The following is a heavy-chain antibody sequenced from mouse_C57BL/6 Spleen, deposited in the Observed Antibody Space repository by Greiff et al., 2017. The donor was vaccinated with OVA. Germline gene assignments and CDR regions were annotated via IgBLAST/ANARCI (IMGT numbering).Heavy chain of an antibody. CDR1: GYTFTSYW. CDR2: IHPNSGST. Sequence: QVQLQQPGAELVKPGASVKLSCKASGYTFTSYWMHWVKQRPGQGLEWIGMIHPNSGSTNYNEKFKSKATLTVDKSSSTAYMQLSSLTSEDSAVYYCASFYYGSSYGYWGQGTLVTVSA. J-gene: IGHJ3*01. V-gene: IGHV1-64*01. D-gene: IGHD1-1*01. CDR3: ASFYYGSSYGY.